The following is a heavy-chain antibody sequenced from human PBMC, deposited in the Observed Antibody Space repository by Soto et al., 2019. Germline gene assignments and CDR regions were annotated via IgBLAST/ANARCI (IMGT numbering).Heavy chain of an antibody. CDR3: VRDAPGVAPY. D-gene: IGHD2-15*01. Sequence: PSETLSLTCAVYGGYFSGYYWSWIRQPPGKGLEWIGEINHSGSTNYNPSLKSRIIISADTSENQFSLKLNSVTAADTAVYYCVRDAPGVAPYWGQGTLVTVSS. CDR2: INHSGST. CDR1: GGYFSGYY. J-gene: IGHJ4*02. V-gene: IGHV4-34*09.